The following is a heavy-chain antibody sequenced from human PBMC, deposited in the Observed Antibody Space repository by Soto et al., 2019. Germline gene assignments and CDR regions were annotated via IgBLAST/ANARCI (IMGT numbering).Heavy chain of an antibody. V-gene: IGHV3-49*03. CDR3: TRVHDFWSGYYPHFDY. CDR1: GFTFGDYA. D-gene: IGHD3-3*01. Sequence: PGGSLRLSXTASGFTFGDYAMSWFRQAPGKGLEWVGFIRSEAYGGTTEYAASVKGRFTISRDDSKSIAYLQMNSLKTEDTAVYYCTRVHDFWSGYYPHFDYWGQGTLVTVSS. CDR2: IRSEAYGGTT. J-gene: IGHJ4*02.